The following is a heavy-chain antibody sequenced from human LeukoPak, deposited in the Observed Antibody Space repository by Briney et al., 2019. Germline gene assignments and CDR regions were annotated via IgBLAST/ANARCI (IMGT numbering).Heavy chain of an antibody. Sequence: SVKVSCKASGFTFTSSAMQWVRQARGQRLEWIGWIVVGSGNTNYAQKFQERVTITRDMSTSTAYMELSSLRSEDTAVHYCAAGTPNIVAHDAFDIWGQGPMVTVSS. CDR2: IVVGSGNT. CDR3: AAGTPNIVAHDAFDI. J-gene: IGHJ3*02. CDR1: GFTFTSSA. V-gene: IGHV1-58*02. D-gene: IGHD5-12*01.